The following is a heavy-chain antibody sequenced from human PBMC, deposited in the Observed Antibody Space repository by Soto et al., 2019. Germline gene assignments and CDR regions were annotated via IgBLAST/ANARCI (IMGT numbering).Heavy chain of an antibody. J-gene: IGHJ3*01. D-gene: IGHD6-19*01. CDR1: GFTFSDHY. CDR3: ARGIAVAPGAFDV. CDR2: SRNKANSYTT. V-gene: IGHV3-72*01. Sequence: HPGGSLRLSCAASGFTFSDHYMDWVRQAPGKGLEWVARSRNKANSYTTEYAAPVKGRVTISRDDSKNSLYLQMNSLKTEDTAVYYCARGIAVAPGAFDVWGQGTMVTVS.